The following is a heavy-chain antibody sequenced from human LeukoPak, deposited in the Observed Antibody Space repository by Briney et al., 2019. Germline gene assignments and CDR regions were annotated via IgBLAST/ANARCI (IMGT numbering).Heavy chain of an antibody. D-gene: IGHD6-19*01. CDR3: ARNMYTSGWYRLGY. V-gene: IGHV3-48*01. CDR2: ISSITSTM. Sequence: GGSLRLSCAASGFIFSDYSMNWVRQAPGRGLEWVSYISSITSTMYYADSVKGRFTISRDNAQTSLYLQMNSLRAEDMGVYYCARNMYTSGWYRLGYWGQGTLVTVSS. CDR1: GFIFSDYS. J-gene: IGHJ4*02.